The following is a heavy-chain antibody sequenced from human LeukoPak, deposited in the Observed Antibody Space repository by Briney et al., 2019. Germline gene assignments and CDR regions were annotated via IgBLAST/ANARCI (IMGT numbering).Heavy chain of an antibody. D-gene: IGHD3-9*01. V-gene: IGHV3-21*01. CDR3: ASNTISLGPYYYYGMDV. CDR2: ISGGSDYI. CDR1: GFIFSTYD. Sequence: PGGSLRLSCSASGFIFSTYDMNWVRQAPGKGLEWVSSISGGSDYIYYADSVKGRFSISRDNARNSLYLQMISLRAEDTALYYCASNTISLGPYYYYGMDVWGQGTTVTVSS. J-gene: IGHJ6*02.